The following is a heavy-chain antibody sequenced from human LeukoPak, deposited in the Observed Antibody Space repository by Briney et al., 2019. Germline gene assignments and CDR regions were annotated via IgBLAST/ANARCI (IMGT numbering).Heavy chain of an antibody. CDR3: ARDRGGSYYGELEY. D-gene: IGHD1-26*01. J-gene: IGHJ4*02. Sequence: PSETLSLTCAVYGGSFSGYYWSWIRQPPGKGLEWIGEINHSGSTNYNPSLKSRVTISVDTSKNQFSLKLSSVTAADTAVYYCARDRGGSYYGELEYWGQGTLVTVSS. CDR1: GGSFSGYY. CDR2: INHSGST. V-gene: IGHV4-34*01.